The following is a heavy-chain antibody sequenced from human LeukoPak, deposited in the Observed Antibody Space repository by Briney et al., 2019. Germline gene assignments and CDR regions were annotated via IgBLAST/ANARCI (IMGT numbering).Heavy chain of an antibody. CDR3: ARVLYDSSGYKVLGY. CDR2: IIPILGIA. Sequence: ASVKVSCKASGGTFSSYAISWVRQAPGQGLEWMGRIIPILGIANYAQKFQGRVTITADKSTSTAYMELSSLRSEDTAVYYCARVLYDSSGYKVLGYWGQGTLVTVSS. J-gene: IGHJ4*02. D-gene: IGHD3-22*01. V-gene: IGHV1-69*04. CDR1: GGTFSSYA.